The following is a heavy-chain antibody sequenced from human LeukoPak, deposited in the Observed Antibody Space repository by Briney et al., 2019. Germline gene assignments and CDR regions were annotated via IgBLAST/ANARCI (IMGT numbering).Heavy chain of an antibody. D-gene: IGHD3-16*01. V-gene: IGHV3-30*18. CDR3: AKRGRAMDH. CDR2: ISYDGSNK. Sequence: GGSLRLSCAASGSTFSAYWMTWVRQAPGKGLEWVAVISYDGSNKYYADSVKGRFTISRDNSKNTLYLQMNSLRAEDTAVYYCAKRGRAMDHWGQGTLVTVSS. J-gene: IGHJ4*02. CDR1: GSTFSAYW.